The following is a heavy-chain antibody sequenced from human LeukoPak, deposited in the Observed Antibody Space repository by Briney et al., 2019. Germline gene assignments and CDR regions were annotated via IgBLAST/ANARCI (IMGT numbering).Heavy chain of an antibody. J-gene: IGHJ4*02. Sequence: SETLSLTCTVSGGSISSYYWSWIRQPPGKGLEWIGEINHSGSTNYNASLKSRVTISVDTSKNQFSLKLSSVTAADTAVYYCAGLMTTVTTADYWGQGTLVTVSS. CDR2: INHSGST. CDR3: AGLMTTVTTADY. D-gene: IGHD4-11*01. CDR1: GGSISSYY. V-gene: IGHV4-34*01.